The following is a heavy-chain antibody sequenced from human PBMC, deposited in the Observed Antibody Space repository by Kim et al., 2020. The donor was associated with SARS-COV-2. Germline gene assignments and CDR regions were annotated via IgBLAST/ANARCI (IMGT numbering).Heavy chain of an antibody. CDR2: ISWNSGSI. J-gene: IGHJ6*02. CDR3: AKGWEWQLVQTGMDV. CDR1: GFTFDDYA. D-gene: IGHD6-13*01. V-gene: IGHV3-9*01. Sequence: GGSLRLSCAASGFTFDDYAMHWVRQAPGKGLEWVSGISWNSGSIGYADSVKGRFTISRDNAKNSLYLQMNSLRAEDTALYYCAKGWEWQLVQTGMDVWGQGTTVTVSS.